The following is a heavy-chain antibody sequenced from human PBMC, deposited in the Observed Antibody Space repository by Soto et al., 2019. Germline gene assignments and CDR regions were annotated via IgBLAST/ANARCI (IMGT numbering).Heavy chain of an antibody. CDR2: ISYGGSNK. D-gene: IGHD3-10*02. Sequence: QVQLVESGGGVVQPGRSLRLSCAASGFTFSSYAMHWVRQAPGKGLEWVAVISYGGSNKYYADSVKGRFTISRDNYKNTLYLRMNSLRAEDTSVYYCARVIFGAFDLWGQGTMVTVSS. CDR1: GFTFSSYA. CDR3: ARVIFGAFDL. J-gene: IGHJ3*01. V-gene: IGHV3-30-3*01.